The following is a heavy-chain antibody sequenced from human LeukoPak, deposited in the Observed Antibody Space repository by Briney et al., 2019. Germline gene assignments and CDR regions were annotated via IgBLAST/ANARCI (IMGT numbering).Heavy chain of an antibody. CDR1: GGSFSGYY. J-gene: IGHJ4*02. CDR2: INHSGST. Sequence: SETLSLTCAVYGGSFSGYYWSWIRQPPGKGLEWIGEINHSGSTNYNPSLKSRVTISVDTSKNQFSLKLSSVTAADTAVYCCARVTIPREYSGYVLSRTIDYWGQGTLVTVSS. CDR3: ARVTIPREYSGYVLSRTIDY. D-gene: IGHD5-12*01. V-gene: IGHV4-34*01.